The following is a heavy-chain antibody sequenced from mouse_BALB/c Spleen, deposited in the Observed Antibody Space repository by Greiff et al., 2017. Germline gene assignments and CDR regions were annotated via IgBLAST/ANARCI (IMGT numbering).Heavy chain of an antibody. CDR3: AKIYYDYDRGYAMDY. CDR2: IWGDGST. J-gene: IGHJ4*01. D-gene: IGHD2-4*01. CDR1: GFSLTGYG. Sequence: VQGVESGPGLVAPSQSLSITCTVSGFSLTGYGVNWVRQPPGKGLEWLGMIWGDGSTDYNSALKSRLSISKDNSKSQVFLKMNSLQTDDTARYYCAKIYYDYDRGYAMDYWGQGTSVTVSS. V-gene: IGHV2-6-7*01.